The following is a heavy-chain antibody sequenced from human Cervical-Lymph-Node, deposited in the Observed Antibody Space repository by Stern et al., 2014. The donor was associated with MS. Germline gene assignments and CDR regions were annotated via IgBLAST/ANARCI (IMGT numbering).Heavy chain of an antibody. Sequence: QVQLQESGPGLVKPSETLSLTCTVSGGSISSSSYYWGWIRQPPGKGLEWIGSIYYSGSTYYNPSLKSRVTISVDPSKTQFSRKRSSVTAADTAVYYCARPPYYDVPGGAFDIWGQGTMVTVSS. J-gene: IGHJ3*02. CDR3: ARPPYYDVPGGAFDI. CDR2: IYYSGST. CDR1: GGSISSSSYY. V-gene: IGHV4-39*01. D-gene: IGHD3-22*01.